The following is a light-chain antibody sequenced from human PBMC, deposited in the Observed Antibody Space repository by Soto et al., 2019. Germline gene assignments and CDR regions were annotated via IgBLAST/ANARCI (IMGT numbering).Light chain of an antibody. V-gene: IGKV3-15*01. J-gene: IGKJ1*01. CDR1: QSIRTD. Sequence: EIVLTQSPATLSVSPGETATLSCRASQSIRTDLAWYQQRPGQAPRLLISRASSRATDIPARFSGSGSGTEFTLTINGLQSDDFAVYYCLQSNDWPRTFGQGTKVDLK. CDR2: RAS. CDR3: LQSNDWPRT.